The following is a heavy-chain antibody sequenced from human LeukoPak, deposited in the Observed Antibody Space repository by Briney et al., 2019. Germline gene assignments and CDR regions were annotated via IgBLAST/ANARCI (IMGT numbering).Heavy chain of an antibody. Sequence: SETLSLTCTVSGGSISSYYWSWIRQPAGKGLEWIGRIYTSGSTNYNPSLKSRVTMSVDTSKNQFSLKLSSVTAADMAVYYCARADIAVAGANYFDYWGQGTLVTVSS. CDR3: ARADIAVAGANYFDY. V-gene: IGHV4-4*07. J-gene: IGHJ4*02. CDR2: IYTSGST. D-gene: IGHD6-19*01. CDR1: GGSISSYY.